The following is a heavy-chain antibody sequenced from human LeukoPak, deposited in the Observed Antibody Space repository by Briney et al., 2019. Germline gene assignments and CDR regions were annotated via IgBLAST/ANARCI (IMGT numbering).Heavy chain of an antibody. V-gene: IGHV1-18*01. D-gene: IGHD6-19*01. CDR2: ISAYNGNT. Sequence: GASVKVSCKASGYTFTSYGISWVRQAPGQGLEWMGWISAYNGNTNYAQKLQGRVTMTTDTSTSTAYMELRSLRSDDTAVYYCVLEVAGPTFGIWGQGTMVTVSS. J-gene: IGHJ3*02. CDR1: GYTFTSYG. CDR3: VLEVAGPTFGI.